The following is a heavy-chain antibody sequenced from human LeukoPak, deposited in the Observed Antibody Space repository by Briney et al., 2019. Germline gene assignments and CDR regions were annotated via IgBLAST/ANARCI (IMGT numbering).Heavy chain of an antibody. D-gene: IGHD3-22*01. V-gene: IGHV3-21*01. J-gene: IGHJ4*02. CDR2: ISSSSSYI. Sequence: PGGSLRLSCAASGFTFSSYSMNWVRQAPGKGLEWVSSISSSSSYIYYADSVKGRFTISRDNAKNSLYLQMNSLRAEDTAVYYCARSWEIVVVHHHYFDYWGQGTLVTVSS. CDR3: ARSWEIVVVHHHYFDY. CDR1: GFTFSSYS.